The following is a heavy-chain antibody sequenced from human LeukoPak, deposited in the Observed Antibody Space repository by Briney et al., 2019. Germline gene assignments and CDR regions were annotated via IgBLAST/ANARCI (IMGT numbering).Heavy chain of an antibody. D-gene: IGHD3-22*01. CDR3: ASATGSSGFDAFDI. V-gene: IGHV3-11*01. CDR2: ISSSGSTI. Sequence: GGSLRLSCAASGFTFSDYYMSWIRQAPGKGLEWVSYISSSGSTIYYADSVRGRFTISRDNAKNSLYLQMNSLRAEDTALYYCASATGSSGFDAFDIWGQGTMVTVSS. CDR1: GFTFSDYY. J-gene: IGHJ3*02.